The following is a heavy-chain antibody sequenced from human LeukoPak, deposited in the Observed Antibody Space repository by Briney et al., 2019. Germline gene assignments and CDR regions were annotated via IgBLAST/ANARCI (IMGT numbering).Heavy chain of an antibody. J-gene: IGHJ4*02. CDR1: GGTFSSYA. D-gene: IGHD3-22*01. CDR2: IIPIFGTA. V-gene: IGHV1-69*13. CDR3: AREHDSSGYTYDY. Sequence: SVKVSCKASGGTFSSYAISWVRQAPGQGLEWMGGIIPIFGTANYAQKFQGRVTITADESTSTAYMELSSLRSEDTAVYYCAREHDSSGYTYDYWGQGTLVTVSS.